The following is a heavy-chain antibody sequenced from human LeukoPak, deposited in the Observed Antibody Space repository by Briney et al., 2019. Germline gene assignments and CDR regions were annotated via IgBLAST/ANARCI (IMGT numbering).Heavy chain of an antibody. CDR3: AREGSSSSPFDY. V-gene: IGHV3-64*01. CDR1: GFTFSSYA. D-gene: IGHD6-6*01. CDR2: FSSNGGST. Sequence: GGSLRLSCAASGFTFSSYAMLWVRQARGKGLEYVSAFSSNGGSTYYANSVKGRFTISRDNSKNTLYLQMGSLRTEDMAVYYCAREGSSSSPFDYGGQGTLVTVSS. J-gene: IGHJ4*02.